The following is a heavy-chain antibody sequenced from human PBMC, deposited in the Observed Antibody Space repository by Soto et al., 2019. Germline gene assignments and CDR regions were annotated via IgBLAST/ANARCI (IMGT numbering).Heavy chain of an antibody. CDR3: AKEGSIADVNWFDP. D-gene: IGHD6-6*01. V-gene: IGHV3-30*18. J-gene: IGHJ5*02. Sequence: GGSLRLSCAASGFTFSSYGMHWVRQAPGKGLEWVAVISYDGSNKYYADSVKGRFTISRDNSKNTLYLQMNSLRAEDTAVYYCAKEGSIADVNWFDPWGQGTLVTVS. CDR2: ISYDGSNK. CDR1: GFTFSSYG.